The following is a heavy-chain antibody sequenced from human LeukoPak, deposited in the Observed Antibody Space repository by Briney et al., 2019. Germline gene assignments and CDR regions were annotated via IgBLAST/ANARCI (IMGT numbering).Heavy chain of an antibody. CDR3: AKGTSTVVTPNYYYYYSMDV. CDR2: IHVSGGT. Sequence: SETLSLSCTVAGASISSYYWNWVRQSPGKGLEWNGYIHVSGGTSYDPSLKRRVTISIDTSKNQFSLKLSSVTAADTAVYYCAKGTSTVVTPNYYYYYSMDVWGKGTTVTVSS. CDR1: GASISSYY. V-gene: IGHV4-4*09. J-gene: IGHJ6*03. D-gene: IGHD4-23*01.